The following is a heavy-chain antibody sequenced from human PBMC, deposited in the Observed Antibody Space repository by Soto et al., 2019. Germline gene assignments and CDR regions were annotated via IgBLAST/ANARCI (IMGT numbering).Heavy chain of an antibody. Sequence: GGSLRLSCAASGFTVSSNYMSWVRQAPGKGLEWVSVIYSGGSTYYADSVKGRFTISRDNSKNTLYLQMNSLRAEDTAVYYCARDTGQLWSYPRYYYYGMDVWGQGTTVTVSS. D-gene: IGHD5-18*01. V-gene: IGHV3-53*01. J-gene: IGHJ6*02. CDR2: IYSGGST. CDR1: GFTVSSNY. CDR3: ARDTGQLWSYPRYYYYGMDV.